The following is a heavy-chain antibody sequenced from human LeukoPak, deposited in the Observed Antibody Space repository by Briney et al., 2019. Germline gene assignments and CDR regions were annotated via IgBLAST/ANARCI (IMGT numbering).Heavy chain of an antibody. CDR1: GGTFSSYT. Sequence: ASVKVSCKASGGTFSSYTISWVRQAPGQGLEWMGRIIPILGIANYAQKFQGRVTITADKSTSTAYMELSSLRSEDTAVYYCARDIEDGSGYFTWFDPWGQGTLVTVSS. J-gene: IGHJ5*02. D-gene: IGHD3-10*01. CDR3: ARDIEDGSGYFTWFDP. CDR2: IIPILGIA. V-gene: IGHV1-69*04.